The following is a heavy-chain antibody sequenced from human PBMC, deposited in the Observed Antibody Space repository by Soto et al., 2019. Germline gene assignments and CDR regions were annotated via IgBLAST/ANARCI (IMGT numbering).Heavy chain of an antibody. V-gene: IGHV3-33*01. CDR1: GFTFSSYG. J-gene: IGHJ6*02. CDR3: ASRYSYGHYYYGMDV. CDR2: IWYDGGNK. Sequence: QVQLVESGGGVVQPGRSLRLSCAASGFTFSSYGMHWVRQAPGKGLEWVAVIWYDGGNKYYAASVKGRLTISRDNSKNPLYLQMNSLRAEDTAVYYCASRYSYGHYYYGMDVWGQGTTVTVSS. D-gene: IGHD5-18*01.